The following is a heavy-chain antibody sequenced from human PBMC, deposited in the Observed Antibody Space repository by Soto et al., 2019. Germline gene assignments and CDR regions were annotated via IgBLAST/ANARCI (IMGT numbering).Heavy chain of an antibody. D-gene: IGHD6-6*01. J-gene: IGHJ4*02. CDR3: ASRSGQLPYYFDY. CDR2: IYHTGKA. CDR1: GDSISGNNW. Sequence: KASETLSLTCAVSGDSISGNNWWSWVRQSPGKGLEWIGEIYHTGKATYNPSLKTRVTMSVDKSKIQFSLEVRSVTVADTAVYYCASRSGQLPYYFDYWGQGTLVTVSS. V-gene: IGHV4-4*02.